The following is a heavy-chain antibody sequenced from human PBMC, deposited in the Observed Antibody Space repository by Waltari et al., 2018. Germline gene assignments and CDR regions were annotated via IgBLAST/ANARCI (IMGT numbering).Heavy chain of an antibody. Sequence: QVQLVQSGAEVTKPGASAKVSCKASGCTFTSNDINWVRQATGQGLEWMGWMNPNSGNTGYAQKFQGRVTITRNTSISTSYMELSSLRSEDTAVYYCARQTSSTIGHWGQGTLVTVSS. CDR3: ARQTSSTIGH. D-gene: IGHD2-2*01. CDR1: GCTFTSND. V-gene: IGHV1-8*03. CDR2: MNPNSGNT. J-gene: IGHJ5*02.